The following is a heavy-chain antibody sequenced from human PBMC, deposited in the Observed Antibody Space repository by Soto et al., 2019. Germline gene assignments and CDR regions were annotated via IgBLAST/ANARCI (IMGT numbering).Heavy chain of an antibody. CDR3: ARGELDYYDSSGYYYFDY. CDR1: GGTFSSYA. V-gene: IGHV1-69*06. J-gene: IGHJ4*02. Sequence: AASVKVSCKASGGTFSSYAISWVRQAPGQGLEWMGGIIPIFGTANYAQKFQGRVTITADKSTSTAYMELSSLRSEDTAVYYCARGELDYYDSSGYYYFDYWGQGTLVTVSS. CDR2: IIPIFGTA. D-gene: IGHD3-22*01.